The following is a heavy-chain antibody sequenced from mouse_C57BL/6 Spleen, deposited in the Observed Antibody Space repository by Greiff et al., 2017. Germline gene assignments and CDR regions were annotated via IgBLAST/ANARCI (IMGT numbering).Heavy chain of an antibody. CDR1: GYTFTSYW. CDR3: ARKGYYGSSLYYYAMDY. CDR2: IDPSDSET. V-gene: IGHV1-52*01. D-gene: IGHD1-1*01. Sequence: QVQLQQPGAELVRPGSSVKLSCKASGYTFTSYWMHWVKQRPIQGLEWIGNIDPSDSETHYNQKFKDKATLTVDKSSSTAYMQLSSLTSEDSAVYYCARKGYYGSSLYYYAMDYWGQGTSVTVSS. J-gene: IGHJ4*01.